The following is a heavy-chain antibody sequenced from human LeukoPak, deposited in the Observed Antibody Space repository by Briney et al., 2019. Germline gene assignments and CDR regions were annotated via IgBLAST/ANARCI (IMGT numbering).Heavy chain of an antibody. CDR1: GFTFRSYE. J-gene: IGHJ4*02. CDR3: VSGGYSAYESVY. V-gene: IGHV3-48*03. D-gene: IGHD5-12*01. Sequence: GGSLRLSCAASGFTFRSYEMNWVRQAPGKGLEWVSYISSSGTTIYYADSVKGRFTISRDNAKKSLYLQMHSLRAEDTAVYYCVSGGYSAYESVYWGQGILVTVSS. CDR2: ISSSGTTI.